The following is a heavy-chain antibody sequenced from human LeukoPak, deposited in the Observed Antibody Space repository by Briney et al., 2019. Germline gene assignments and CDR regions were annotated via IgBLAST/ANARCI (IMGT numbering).Heavy chain of an antibody. CDR3: ATDRYCSGGSCYSTPDY. CDR2: FDPEDGET. V-gene: IGHV1-24*01. J-gene: IGHJ4*02. CDR1: GYTLTELS. D-gene: IGHD2-15*01. Sequence: ASVKVSCKVSGYTLTELSMHWVRQAPGKGLERMGGFDPEDGETIYAQKFQGRVTMTEDTSTDTAYMELSSLRSEDTAVYYCATDRYCSGGSCYSTPDYWGQGTLVTVSS.